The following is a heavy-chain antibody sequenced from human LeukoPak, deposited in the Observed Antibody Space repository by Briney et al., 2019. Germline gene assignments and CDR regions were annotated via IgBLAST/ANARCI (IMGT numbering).Heavy chain of an antibody. J-gene: IGHJ4*02. Sequence: GGSLRLSCAASGFTFSSNGMHWVRQVPGKGLEWVALISNDGSDKYYVDSVKGRFTISRDNSKNTLYLQMNSLRAEDTAVYYCASARHASEYSSSPFDYWGQGTLVTVSS. CDR1: GFTFSSNG. CDR2: ISNDGSDK. CDR3: ASARHASEYSSSPFDY. V-gene: IGHV3-30*03. D-gene: IGHD6-13*01.